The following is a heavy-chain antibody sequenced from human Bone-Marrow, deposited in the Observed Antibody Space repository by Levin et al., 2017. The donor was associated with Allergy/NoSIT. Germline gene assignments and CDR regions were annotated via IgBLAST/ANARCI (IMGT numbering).Heavy chain of an antibody. V-gene: IGHV4-34*01. J-gene: IGHJ3*01. D-gene: IGHD6-13*01. CDR1: GGSFTGFY. CDR2: INHRGNI. Sequence: PSETLSLTCAVSGGSFTGFYWSWIRQPPEKGLEWIGEINHRGNINYNSSLKSRVTISVDTSKNQFSLNLTSVTAADTAVYYCARVPRGYSSDWYLSAYDLWGQGTMVAVSS. CDR3: ARVPRGYSSDWYLSAYDL.